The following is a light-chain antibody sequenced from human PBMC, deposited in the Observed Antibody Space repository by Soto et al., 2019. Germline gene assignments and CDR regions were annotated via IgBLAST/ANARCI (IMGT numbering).Light chain of an antibody. V-gene: IGKV3D-15*01. J-gene: IGKJ5*01. CDR2: GAS. CDR1: QSVSSY. Sequence: EIVLTQSPATLSLSPGERATLSCRASQSVSSYLAWYQQKPGQAPRLLIYGASTMATGIPARFRGSGSGTEFTLTISSLQSEDFEVYYCQQYKNWPITFGQGTRLEIK. CDR3: QQYKNWPIT.